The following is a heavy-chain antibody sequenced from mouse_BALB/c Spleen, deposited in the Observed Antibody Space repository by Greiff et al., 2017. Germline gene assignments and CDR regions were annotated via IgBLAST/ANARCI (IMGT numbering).Heavy chain of an antibody. J-gene: IGHJ2*01. D-gene: IGHD1-2*01. CDR2: IDPENGNT. CDR1: GFNIKDYY. V-gene: IGHV14-1*02. CDR3: ASLRLPFDY. Sequence: EVQLKQSGAELVRPGALVKLSCKASGFNIKDYYMHWVKQRPEQGLEWIGWIDPENGNTIYDPKFQGKASITADTSSNTAYLQLSSLTSEDTAVYYCASLRLPFDYWGQGTTLTVSS.